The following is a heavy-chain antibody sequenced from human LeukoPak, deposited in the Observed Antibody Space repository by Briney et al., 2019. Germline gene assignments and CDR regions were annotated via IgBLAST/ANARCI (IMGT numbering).Heavy chain of an antibody. Sequence: GGSLRLSCAASGFTFSSYAMRWVRQAPGKGLEWVSAISGSGGSTYYADSVKGRFTISRDNSKNTLYLQMNSLRAEDTAVYYCAMGQDDSSGYYTYYYGMDVWGQGTTVTVSS. CDR3: AMGQDDSSGYYTYYYGMDV. D-gene: IGHD3-22*01. J-gene: IGHJ6*02. CDR1: GFTFSSYA. V-gene: IGHV3-23*01. CDR2: ISGSGGST.